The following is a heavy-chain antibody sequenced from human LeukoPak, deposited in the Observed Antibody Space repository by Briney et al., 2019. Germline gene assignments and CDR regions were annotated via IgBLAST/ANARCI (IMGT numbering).Heavy chain of an antibody. CDR2: ISSSSSYI. Sequence: GGSLRLSCAASGFTFSSYSMNWVRQAPGKGLEWVSSISSSSSYIYYADSVKGRFTISRDNAKNSLYLQMNSLRAEDTAVYYCATLPAAPGWFDPWGQGTLVTVSS. CDR3: ATLPAAPGWFDP. J-gene: IGHJ5*02. D-gene: IGHD2-2*01. CDR1: GFTFSSYS. V-gene: IGHV3-21*01.